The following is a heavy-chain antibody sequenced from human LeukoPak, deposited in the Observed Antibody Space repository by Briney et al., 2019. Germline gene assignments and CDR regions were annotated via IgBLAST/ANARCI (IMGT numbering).Heavy chain of an antibody. Sequence: PSQTLSLTCTVSGGSISSGDYYWSWIRRPPGKGLEWIGYIYYSGSTYYNPSLKSRVTISVDTSKNQFSLKLSSVTAADTAVYYCAREGSSGYYLYYYYMDVWGKGTTVTVSS. CDR1: GGSISSGDYY. CDR2: IYYSGST. V-gene: IGHV4-30-4*08. J-gene: IGHJ6*03. CDR3: AREGSSGYYLYYYYMDV. D-gene: IGHD3-22*01.